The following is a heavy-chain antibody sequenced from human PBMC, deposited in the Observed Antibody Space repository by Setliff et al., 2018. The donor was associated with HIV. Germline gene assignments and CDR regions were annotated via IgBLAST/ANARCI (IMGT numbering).Heavy chain of an antibody. J-gene: IGHJ4*01. Sequence: SETLSLTCTVSGGSISSHYWNWIRQPPGKGMEWIGYIYYSGSTNYNPSRTSRGTISVETSKNQFSLKLSSVTAADTAVYYCARTEDYSFGDAPFDYWGHGTLVTVSS. CDR1: GGSISSHY. D-gene: IGHD5-18*01. V-gene: IGHV4-59*11. CDR3: ARTEDYSFGDAPFDY. CDR2: IYYSGST.